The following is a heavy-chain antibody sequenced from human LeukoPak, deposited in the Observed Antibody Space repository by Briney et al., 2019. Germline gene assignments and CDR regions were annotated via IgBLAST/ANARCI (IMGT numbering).Heavy chain of an antibody. D-gene: IGHD1-26*01. J-gene: IGHJ4*02. CDR2: ISSSSSTI. V-gene: IGHV3-48*01. Sequence: GGSLRLSCAASGFTFSSYSMNWVRQAPGKGLEWVSYISSSSSTIYCADSVKGRFTISRDNAKNSLYLQMNSLRAEYTAVYYCARGGSYYRYWGQGTLVTVSS. CDR3: ARGGSYYRY. CDR1: GFTFSSYS.